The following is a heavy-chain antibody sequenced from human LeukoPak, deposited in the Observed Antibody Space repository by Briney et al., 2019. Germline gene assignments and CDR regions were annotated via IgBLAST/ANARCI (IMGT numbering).Heavy chain of an antibody. CDR3: AREYYDILTGYSNFDY. D-gene: IGHD3-9*01. V-gene: IGHV6-1*01. J-gene: IGHJ4*02. CDR1: GDSVSSNSAA. Sequence: PLQTLSLTCAISGDSVSSNSAAWNWIRQSPSRGLEWLGRTYYRSKWYNDYAVSVKSRITINPDTSKNQFSLQLNSVTPEDTAVYYCAREYYDILTGYSNFDYWGQGTLVTVSS. CDR2: TYYRSKWYN.